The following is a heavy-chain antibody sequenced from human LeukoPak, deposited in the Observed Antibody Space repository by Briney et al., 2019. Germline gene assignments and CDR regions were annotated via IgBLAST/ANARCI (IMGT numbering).Heavy chain of an antibody. CDR1: GYTLTELS. V-gene: IGHV1-69*13. CDR2: IIPIFGSS. D-gene: IGHD4-17*01. Sequence: ASVKVSCKVSGYTLTELSMHWVRQAPGQGLEWLGGIIPIFGSSNYAQNFQDRVTITADESTSTAYMELSSLRSEDTAVYYCASVTTVTTKGHGAFDIWGQGTMVTVSS. J-gene: IGHJ3*02. CDR3: ASVTTVTTKGHGAFDI.